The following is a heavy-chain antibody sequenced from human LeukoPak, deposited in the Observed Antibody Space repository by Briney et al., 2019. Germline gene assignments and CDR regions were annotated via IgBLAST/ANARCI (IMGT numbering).Heavy chain of an antibody. Sequence: GGSLRLSCVASGFTFKSYAMNWVRQAPGKGLEWVSGITNGGTAHYGDSVKGRFTISRDNSKSTLYLQMNTLSAEDTAVYYCARESGYCSGGSCSNWFDPWGQGTLVTVSS. CDR1: GFTFKSYA. J-gene: IGHJ5*02. CDR2: ITNGGTA. V-gene: IGHV3-23*01. CDR3: ARESGYCSGGSCSNWFDP. D-gene: IGHD2-15*01.